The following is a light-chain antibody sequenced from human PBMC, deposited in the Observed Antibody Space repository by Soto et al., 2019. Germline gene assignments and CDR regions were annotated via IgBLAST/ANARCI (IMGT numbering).Light chain of an antibody. Sequence: VFTQSPATLSLSPVERATLSCRASQSVESYLVGYQQKPGQAPRLLIFGASNRATGIPARFSGSGSGTDFTLTINSLEPDDFAVYYCQQRDSWPITFGQGTRL. J-gene: IGKJ5*01. V-gene: IGKV3-11*01. CDR3: QQRDSWPIT. CDR1: QSVESY. CDR2: GAS.